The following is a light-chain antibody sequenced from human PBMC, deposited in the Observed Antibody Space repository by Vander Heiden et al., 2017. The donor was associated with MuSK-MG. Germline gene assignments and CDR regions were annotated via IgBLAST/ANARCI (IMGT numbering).Light chain of an antibody. V-gene: IGLV6-57*03. CDR2: EDN. Sequence: NFMLPQPHSVSASPGKTVTISCTRSSGSIASNYVQWYQQRPGSAPTTVIYEDNQRPSGVPDRFSGSIDSSSNSASLTISGLKTEDEADYYCQSYDSSNRVFGGGTKLTVL. J-gene: IGLJ3*02. CDR1: SGSIASNY. CDR3: QSYDSSNRV.